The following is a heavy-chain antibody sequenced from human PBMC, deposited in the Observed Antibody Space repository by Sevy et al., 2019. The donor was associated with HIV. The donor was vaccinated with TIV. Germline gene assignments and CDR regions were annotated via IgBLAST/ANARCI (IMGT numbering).Heavy chain of an antibody. CDR1: GFTFDDYA. CDR2: ISWHSANI. V-gene: IGHV3-9*01. Sequence: GGSLRLSCAASGFTFDDYAMHWVRQAPGKGLEWVSGISWHSANIGYADSVKGRFTISRDNAKNSLYLQMNSLRAEDTALYYCAKAENRPYSSGWYDYWDQGTLVTVSS. D-gene: IGHD6-19*01. J-gene: IGHJ4*02. CDR3: AKAENRPYSSGWYDY.